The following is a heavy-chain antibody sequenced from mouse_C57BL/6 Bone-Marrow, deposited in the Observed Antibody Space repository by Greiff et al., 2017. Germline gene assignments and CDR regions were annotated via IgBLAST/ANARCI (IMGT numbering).Heavy chain of an antibody. CDR2: IDPSDSYT. CDR3: ARFPHYGSRAFAY. Sequence: QVQLQQPGAELVMPGASVKLSCKASGYTFTSYWMHWVKQRPGQGLEWIGEIDPSDSYTNYNQKFKGKSTLTVDKSSSTAYMQLSSLTSEDSAVYYCARFPHYGSRAFAYWGQGTTRTVSS. J-gene: IGHJ2*01. CDR1: GYTFTSYW. V-gene: IGHV1-69*01. D-gene: IGHD1-1*01.